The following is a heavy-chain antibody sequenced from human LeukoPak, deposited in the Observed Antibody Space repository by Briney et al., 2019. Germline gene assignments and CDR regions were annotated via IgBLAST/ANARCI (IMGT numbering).Heavy chain of an antibody. CDR2: IIPILGIA. D-gene: IGHD2-15*01. J-gene: IGHJ6*02. V-gene: IGHV1-69*04. CDR1: GGTFSSYA. CDR3: ARDLEVAAHYYYYGMDV. Sequence: AASVKVSCKASGGTFSSYAISWVRQAPGRGLEWMGRIIPILGIANYAQKFQGRVTITADKSTSTAYMELSSLRSEDTAVYYCARDLEVAAHYYYYGMDVWGQGTTVTVSS.